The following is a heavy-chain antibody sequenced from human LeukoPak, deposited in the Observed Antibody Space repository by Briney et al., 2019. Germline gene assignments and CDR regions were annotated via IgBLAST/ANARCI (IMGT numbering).Heavy chain of an antibody. V-gene: IGHV4-59*01. CDR1: GGPISSYY. Sequence: SETLSLTCTVSGGPISSYYWSWIRQPPGKGLEWIGYIYYSGSTNYSPSLKSRVTISVDTSKNQFSLKLSSVAAADTAVYYCAREKTEDIVATIGWFDPWGQGTLVTVSS. CDR2: IYYSGST. J-gene: IGHJ5*02. CDR3: AREKTEDIVATIGWFDP. D-gene: IGHD5-12*01.